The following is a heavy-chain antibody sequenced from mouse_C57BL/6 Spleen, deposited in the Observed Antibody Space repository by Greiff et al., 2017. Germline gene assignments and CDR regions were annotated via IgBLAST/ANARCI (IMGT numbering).Heavy chain of an antibody. V-gene: IGHV1-74*01. D-gene: IGHD2-1*01. Sequence: VQLQQPGAELVKPGASVKVSCKASGYTFTSYWMHWVKQRPGQGLEWIGRINPSDSDTNSNQKFKGQVTMSVDKSSSTADMQLRSLTSEDSAVYYCAIRDLHRGWCFYVWGTGTTVTVSS. CDR2: INPSDSDT. J-gene: IGHJ1*03. CDR1: GYTFTSYW. CDR3: AIRDLHRGWCFYV.